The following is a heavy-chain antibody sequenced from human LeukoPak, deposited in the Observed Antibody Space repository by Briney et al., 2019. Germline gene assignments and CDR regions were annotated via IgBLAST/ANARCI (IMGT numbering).Heavy chain of an antibody. D-gene: IGHD6-13*01. CDR1: GFTFSGYA. Sequence: GGSLRLSCAASGFTFSGYAMNWARQAPGKGLEWVSSISSISSYIYYADSVKGRFTISRDNAKNSLYLQMNSLRAEDTAVYYCAKDLAGIAAAGTGWFDPWGQGTLVTVSS. CDR2: ISSISSYI. J-gene: IGHJ5*02. CDR3: AKDLAGIAAAGTGWFDP. V-gene: IGHV3-21*01.